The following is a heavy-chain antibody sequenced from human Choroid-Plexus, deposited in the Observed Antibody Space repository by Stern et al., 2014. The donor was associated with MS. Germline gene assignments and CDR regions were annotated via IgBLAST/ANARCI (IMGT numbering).Heavy chain of an antibody. CDR2: VSYDGSNK. D-gene: IGHD2/OR15-2a*01. V-gene: IGHV3-30*18. CDR1: GFTFGSCA. Sequence: VHLVESGGGVVQPGRPLRLSCVASGFTFGSCAMPWVRQAPGKGLEWAAGVSYDGSNKYYADSVKGRFTISRDNSQNTLYMQMSSLRPEDTAVYYCAKDRQYLTYFFDHWGQGSLVTVSS. J-gene: IGHJ5*02. CDR3: AKDRQYLTYFFDH.